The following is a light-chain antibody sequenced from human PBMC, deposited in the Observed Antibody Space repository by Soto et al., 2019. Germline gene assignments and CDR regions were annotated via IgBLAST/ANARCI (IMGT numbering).Light chain of an antibody. CDR3: NSYTSNNTYV. CDR1: SSDVGAFNY. Sequence: QSALTQPASVSGSPGQAITISCSGTSSDVGAFNYVSWYQQHPGKAPKLMIYDVSNRPSGVSNRFSGSMSGNTASPTISGLRAEDEADDYCNSYTSNNTYVFGTGTKVTVL. J-gene: IGLJ1*01. V-gene: IGLV2-14*03. CDR2: DVS.